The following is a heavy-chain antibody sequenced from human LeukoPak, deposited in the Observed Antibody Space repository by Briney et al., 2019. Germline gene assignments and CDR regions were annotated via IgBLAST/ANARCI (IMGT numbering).Heavy chain of an antibody. D-gene: IGHD2-15*01. CDR3: ARDTPGDAFDI. Sequence: SQTLSLTCTVSGGSISSGDYYWSWIRQPPGKGLEWIGYTYYSGSTYYNPSLKSRVTISVDTSKNQFSLKLSSVTAADTAVYYCARDTPGDAFDIWGQGTMVTVSS. J-gene: IGHJ3*02. CDR2: TYYSGST. CDR1: GGSISSGDYY. V-gene: IGHV4-30-4*08.